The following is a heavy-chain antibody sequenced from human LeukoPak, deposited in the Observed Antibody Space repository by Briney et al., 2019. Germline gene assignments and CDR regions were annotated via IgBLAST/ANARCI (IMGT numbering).Heavy chain of an antibody. J-gene: IGHJ3*02. D-gene: IGHD2-21*02. V-gene: IGHV4-59*10. CDR2: IYTSGST. CDR3: ARGGDLDAFDI. CDR1: GGSFSGYY. Sequence: SETLSLTCAVYGGSFSGYYWSWIRQPAGKGLEWIGRIYTSGSTNYNPSLKSRVTISVDTSKNQFSLKLSSVTAADTAVYYCARGGDLDAFDIWGQGTMVTVSS.